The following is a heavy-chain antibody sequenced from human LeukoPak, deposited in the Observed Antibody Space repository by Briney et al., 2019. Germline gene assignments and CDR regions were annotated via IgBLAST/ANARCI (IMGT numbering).Heavy chain of an antibody. CDR2: IYSGGST. V-gene: IGHV3-66*02. Sequence: GGSLRLSCAASGLTVSNNYMSWVRQAPGKGLEWVSVIYSGGSTYYADSVKGRFTISRDNSQSTLYLQMNSLRTEDTAVYYCARDPVWFGELTYYYYDMDAWGQGTTVTVSS. CDR3: ARDPVWFGELTYYYYDMDA. D-gene: IGHD3-10*01. CDR1: GLTVSNNY. J-gene: IGHJ6*02.